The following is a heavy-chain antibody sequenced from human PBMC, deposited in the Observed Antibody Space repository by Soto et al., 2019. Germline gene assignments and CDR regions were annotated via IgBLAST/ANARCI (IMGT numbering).Heavy chain of an antibody. V-gene: IGHV3-21*01. D-gene: IGHD2-15*01. CDR2: ISSSSTYI. CDR3: ARVSGGNSCPDY. Sequence: GGSLRLSCAASGFTFSIYGMNWVRQAPGKGLEWVSSISSSSTYIYYADSLKGRFTISRDNAKNSLYLQMNSLRAEDTALYYCARVSGGNSCPDYWGQGTLVTVSS. J-gene: IGHJ4*02. CDR1: GFTFSIYG.